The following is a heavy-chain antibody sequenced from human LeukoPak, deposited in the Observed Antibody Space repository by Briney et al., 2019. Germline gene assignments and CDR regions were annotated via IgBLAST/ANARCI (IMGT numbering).Heavy chain of an antibody. CDR3: ARYCSSTSCYAFDY. CDR2: ISGSGGST. Sequence: GGSLRLSCAASGFTFSSYAKSWVRQAPGKGLEWVSAISGSGGSTYYADSVKGRFTISRDNSKNTLYLQMNSLRAEDTAVYYCARYCSSTSCYAFDYWGQGTLVTVSS. CDR1: GFTFSSYA. V-gene: IGHV3-23*01. J-gene: IGHJ4*02. D-gene: IGHD2-2*01.